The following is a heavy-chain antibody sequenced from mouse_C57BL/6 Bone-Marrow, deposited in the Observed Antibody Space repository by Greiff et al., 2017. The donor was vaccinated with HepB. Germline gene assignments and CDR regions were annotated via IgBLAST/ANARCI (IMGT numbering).Heavy chain of an antibody. Sequence: VQLQQSGPELVKPGASVKISCKASGYSFTGYYMNWVKQSPEKSLEWIGEINPSTGGTTYNQKCKAKATLTVDKSSSTAYMQLKSLTSEDSAVYCCARKAYYSNYVAYWGQGTLVTVSA. CDR1: GYSFTGYY. CDR2: INPSTGGT. CDR3: ARKAYYSNYVAY. J-gene: IGHJ3*01. D-gene: IGHD2-5*01. V-gene: IGHV1-42*01.